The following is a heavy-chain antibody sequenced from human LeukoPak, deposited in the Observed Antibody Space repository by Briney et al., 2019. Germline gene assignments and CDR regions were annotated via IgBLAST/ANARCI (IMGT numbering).Heavy chain of an antibody. V-gene: IGHV4-59*12. CDR1: GGSISSYY. CDR2: IYYSGST. D-gene: IGHD6-25*01. J-gene: IGHJ4*02. Sequence: SETLSLTCTVSGGSISSYYWSWIRQSPGKGLEWIGYIYYSGSTKYNPSLESRVTISVDTSKNQFSLKLTSVTAADTAVYYCAREGGFYRPLDYSGQGTLVTVSS. CDR3: AREGGFYRPLDY.